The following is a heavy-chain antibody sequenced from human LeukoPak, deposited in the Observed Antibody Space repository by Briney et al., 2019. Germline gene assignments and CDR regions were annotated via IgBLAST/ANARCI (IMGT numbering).Heavy chain of an antibody. V-gene: IGHV3-7*01. CDR3: ALYDSVYGGLDY. Sequence: RGSLRLSCEASGFISSSHSLTWVRQAPGKGLEWVANIKEDGNDRYYLDSVKGRFTISRDNAKNSMSLQMKRLRAEDTAVYYCALYDSVYGGLDYWGQGTLVTVSS. CDR1: GFISSSHS. J-gene: IGHJ4*02. CDR2: IKEDGNDR. D-gene: IGHD5/OR15-5a*01.